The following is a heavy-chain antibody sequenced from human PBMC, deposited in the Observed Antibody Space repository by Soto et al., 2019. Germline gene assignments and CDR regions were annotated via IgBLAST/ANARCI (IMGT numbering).Heavy chain of an antibody. CDR3: AKDRGGVLAPSYFDY. CDR1: RFSFSGYT. V-gene: IGHV3-23*04. Sequence: EVQLVESGGGLVQPGGSLRLSCAASRFSFSGYTMSWVRQAPGKGLEWVSAISGSGGSTYSADSVEGRFTISRDNSKNTLYLQMNSLRAEDTALYYCAKDRGGVLAPSYFDYWGQGTLVTVSS. D-gene: IGHD2-8*01. CDR2: ISGSGGST. J-gene: IGHJ4*02.